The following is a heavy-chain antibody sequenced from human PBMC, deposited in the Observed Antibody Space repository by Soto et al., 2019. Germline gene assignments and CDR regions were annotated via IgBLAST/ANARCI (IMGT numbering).Heavy chain of an antibody. J-gene: IGHJ6*03. CDR1: GGSISSSSYY. CDR2: IYYSGST. CDR3: ARQSRYYDFWSGPYYMDV. Sequence: PSETLSLTCTVSGGSISSSSYYWGWIRQPPGKGLEWIGSIYYSGSTYYNPSLKSRVTISVDTSKNQFSLKLSSVPAADTAVYYCARQSRYYDFWSGPYYMDVWGKGTTVTVSS. V-gene: IGHV4-39*01. D-gene: IGHD3-3*01.